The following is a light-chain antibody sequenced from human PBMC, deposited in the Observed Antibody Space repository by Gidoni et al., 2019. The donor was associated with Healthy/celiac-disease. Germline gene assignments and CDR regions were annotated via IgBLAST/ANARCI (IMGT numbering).Light chain of an antibody. V-gene: IGKV1-39*01. CDR3: QQSYSTPPT. J-gene: IGKJ1*01. CDR1: QSISSY. Sequence: IQMTQPPSSLSASVGDRVTITCRASQSISSYLNWYQQKPGKAPKLLIYAASSLQSGVPSRFSGSGSGTDFTLTISSLQPEDFATYYCQQSYSTPPTFGQXTKVEIK. CDR2: AAS.